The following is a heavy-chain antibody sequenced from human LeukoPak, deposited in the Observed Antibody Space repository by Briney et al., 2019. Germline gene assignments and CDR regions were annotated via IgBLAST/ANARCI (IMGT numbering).Heavy chain of an antibody. D-gene: IGHD3-10*01. V-gene: IGHV4-4*07. J-gene: IGHJ4*02. Sequence: SETLCLTCTVSGGSISSYYWSWIRQPAGKGLEWIGRIYTSGSTNYSPSLNSRVTMSVDTSKNQYSLKLSSVTAADTAVYYCAGLYYYGSGSSFDYWGQGTRVTVSS. CDR1: GGSISSYY. CDR2: IYTSGST. CDR3: AGLYYYGSGSSFDY.